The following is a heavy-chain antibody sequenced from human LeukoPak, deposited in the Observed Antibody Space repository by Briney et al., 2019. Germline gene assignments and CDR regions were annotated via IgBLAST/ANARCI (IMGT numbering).Heavy chain of an antibody. CDR1: GGTFSSYA. V-gene: IGHV1-69*13. CDR3: ASQWELLGPFDY. Sequence: SVKVSCKASGGTFSSYAISWVRQAPGQGLEWMGGIIPIFGTANYAQKFQGRVTITADESTSTAYMELSSLRSEDTAVYYCASQWELLGPFDYWGQGTLVTVSS. J-gene: IGHJ4*02. D-gene: IGHD1-26*01. CDR2: IIPIFGTA.